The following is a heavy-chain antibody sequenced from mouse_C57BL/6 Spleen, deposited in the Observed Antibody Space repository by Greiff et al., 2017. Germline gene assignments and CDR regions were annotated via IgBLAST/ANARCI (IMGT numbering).Heavy chain of an antibody. Sequence: QVQLQQSGAELVRPGASVTLSCKASGYTFTDYEMHWVKQTPVHGLEWIGAIDPETGGTAYNQKFKGKVILTADKSSSTAYMELRSLTSEDSAVYYCTLYGYDDWFAYWGQGTLVTVSA. V-gene: IGHV1-15*01. J-gene: IGHJ3*01. D-gene: IGHD2-2*01. CDR1: GYTFTDYE. CDR2: IDPETGGT. CDR3: TLYGYDDWFAY.